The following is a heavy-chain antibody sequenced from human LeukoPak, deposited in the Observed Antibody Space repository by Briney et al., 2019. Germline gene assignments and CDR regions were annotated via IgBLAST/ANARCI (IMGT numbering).Heavy chain of an antibody. CDR2: IRFNATTK. CDR1: GVNFINYG. CDR3: ALTTRGH. J-gene: IGHJ4*01. V-gene: IGHV3-30*02. Sequence: PGGSLRLSCVASGVNFINYGMHWVRQAPGKGLEWVAFIRFNATTKVYGDSVEGRFVISRDNSKNTLYLQMNSLTVEDTAVYYCALTTRGHWGHGTLVTVSS. D-gene: IGHD1-1*01.